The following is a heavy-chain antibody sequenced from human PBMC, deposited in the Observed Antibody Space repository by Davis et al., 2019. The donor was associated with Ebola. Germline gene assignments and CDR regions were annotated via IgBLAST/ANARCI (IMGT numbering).Heavy chain of an antibody. CDR1: GFTVSSNY. CDR2: ISYDGSIK. J-gene: IGHJ4*02. Sequence: GGSLRLSCAASGFTVSSNYMSWVRQAPGKGLEWVAVISYDGSIKYYADSVKGRFTISRDNSKNTLYLQMNSLRAEDTAVYYCARDNGEFDYWGQGTLVTVSS. V-gene: IGHV3-30-3*01. CDR3: ARDNGEFDY. D-gene: IGHD3-10*01.